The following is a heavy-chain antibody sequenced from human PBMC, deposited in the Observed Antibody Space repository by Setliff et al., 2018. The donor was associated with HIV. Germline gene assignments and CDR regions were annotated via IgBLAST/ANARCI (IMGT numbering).Heavy chain of an antibody. CDR2: ISVSGTT. CDR1: GDSISSGNYL. Sequence: SETLSLTCSVSGDSISSGNYLWSWIRQPAGKAPEWIGRISVSGTTDYNPSLEGRVTVSRDTSKNQFYLKLASVTAADTAVYYCTRRVYCRGPPDYWGQGTLVTVSS. V-gene: IGHV4-61*02. D-gene: IGHD2-15*01. J-gene: IGHJ4*02. CDR3: TRRVYCRGPPDY.